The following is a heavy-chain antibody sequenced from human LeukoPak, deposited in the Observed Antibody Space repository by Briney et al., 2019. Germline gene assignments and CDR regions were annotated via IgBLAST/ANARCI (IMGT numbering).Heavy chain of an antibody. D-gene: IGHD3-22*01. Sequence: SEILSLTCTVSGGSISSSNYYWAWIRQPPGKGLEWIGSIYYSGSTYYSPSLKSRVTISVDTSKNQFFLKMTSVTVADTAVYHCAPGSTSTGYYQSWGQGTLVTVSS. CDR1: GGSISSSNYY. CDR3: APGSTSTGYYQS. CDR2: IYYSGST. V-gene: IGHV4-39*01. J-gene: IGHJ4*02.